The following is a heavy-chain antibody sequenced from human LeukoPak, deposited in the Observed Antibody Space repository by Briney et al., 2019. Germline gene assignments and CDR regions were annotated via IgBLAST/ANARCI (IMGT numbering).Heavy chain of an antibody. CDR3: AKSYYYDSSGYYYLSDAFDI. J-gene: IGHJ3*02. V-gene: IGHV3-23*01. Sequence: PGGSLRLSCAASGFTFSSYAMSWVRQAPGKGLEWVSAISGGGGSTYYADSVKGRFTISRDNSKNTLYLQMNSLRAEDTAVYYCAKSYYYDSSGYYYLSDAFDIWGQGTMVTVSS. CDR2: ISGGGGST. D-gene: IGHD3-22*01. CDR1: GFTFSSYA.